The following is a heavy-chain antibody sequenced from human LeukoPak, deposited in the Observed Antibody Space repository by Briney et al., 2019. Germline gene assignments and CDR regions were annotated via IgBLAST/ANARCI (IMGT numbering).Heavy chain of an antibody. V-gene: IGHV1-24*01. D-gene: IGHD3-22*01. CDR1: EYTLTELS. Sequence: ASVKVSCKVSEYTLTELSMHWVRQAPGKGLEWMGGFDPEDGETIYAQKFQGRVTMTEDTSTDTAYMELSSLRSEDTAVYYCATEYYYDSSGYYLYYFDYWGQGTLVTVSS. J-gene: IGHJ4*02. CDR2: FDPEDGET. CDR3: ATEYYYDSSGYYLYYFDY.